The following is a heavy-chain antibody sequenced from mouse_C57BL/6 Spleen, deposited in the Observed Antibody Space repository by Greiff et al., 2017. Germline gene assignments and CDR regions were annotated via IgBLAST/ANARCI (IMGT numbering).Heavy chain of an antibody. CDR3: ARGGPYAMDY. V-gene: IGHV3-6*01. CDR2: ISYDGSN. Sequence: VQLQQSGPGLVKPSQSLSLTCSVTGYSITSGYYWNWIRQFPGNKLEWMGYISYDGSNNYNPSLKNRISITRDTSKNQLFLKLNSVTTEDTATXYCARGGPYAMDYWGQGTSVTVSS. J-gene: IGHJ4*01. CDR1: GYSITSGYY.